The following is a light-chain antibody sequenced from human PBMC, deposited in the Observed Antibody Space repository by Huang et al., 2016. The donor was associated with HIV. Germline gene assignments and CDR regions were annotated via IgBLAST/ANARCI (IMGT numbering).Light chain of an antibody. CDR1: QKITTDF. J-gene: IGKJ4*01. Sequence: EIVLTQSPGTLSLSPRERAALSCRASQKITTDFLAWYQQKSGQAPRLLIYGASHRASGIPARFSGNGSGTDFTLTISRLEPQDSAVYYCQQYLMSPLTFGGGTNVEI. CDR2: GAS. V-gene: IGKV3-20*01. CDR3: QQYLMSPLT.